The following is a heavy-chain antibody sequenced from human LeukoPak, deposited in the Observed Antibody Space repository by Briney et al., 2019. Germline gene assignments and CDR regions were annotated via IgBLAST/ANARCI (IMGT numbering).Heavy chain of an antibody. V-gene: IGHV4-34*01. Sequence: SVTLSLTCAVYGGSFSGYYWSWIRQPPGKGLEWIGEVNHSGSTNYNPSLKSRVTISVDTSKNQFSLKLSSVTAADTSVYYCARGGTAIAGRPKYLRFDYWGQGTLVTVSS. CDR2: VNHSGST. D-gene: IGHD6-6*01. CDR3: ARGGTAIAGRPKYLRFDY. J-gene: IGHJ4*02. CDR1: GGSFSGYY.